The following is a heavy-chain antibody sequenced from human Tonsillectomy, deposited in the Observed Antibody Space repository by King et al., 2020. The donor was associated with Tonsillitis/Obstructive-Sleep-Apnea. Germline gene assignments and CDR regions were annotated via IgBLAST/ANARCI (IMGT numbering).Heavy chain of an antibody. CDR3: ARAAGHSSPGYYFDY. CDR2: INHSGST. D-gene: IGHD6-13*01. Sequence: QVQLQQWGAGLLKPSETLSITCAVYGGSFSGYYWSWIRQPPGKGLEWIGEINHSGSTNYNPSLKSRVTISVDTSKNQFSLKLSSVTAADTAVYYCARAAGHSSPGYYFDYWGQGTLVTVSS. CDR1: GGSFSGYY. V-gene: IGHV4-34*01. J-gene: IGHJ4*02.